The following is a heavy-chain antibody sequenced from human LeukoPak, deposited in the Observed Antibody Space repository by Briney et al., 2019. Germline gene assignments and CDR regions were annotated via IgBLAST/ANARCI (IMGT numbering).Heavy chain of an antibody. J-gene: IGHJ4*02. D-gene: IGHD5-12*01. Sequence: ASVKVSCKASGYTFNNHYIYWVRQAPGQGLEWMGMINPSGGSRSYTQKFQGRVTMTRDTSTSTVYMELSSLRSEDTAVYYCARQGGYSNAIGMGYWGQGTLVIVSS. CDR1: GYTFNNHY. V-gene: IGHV1-46*02. CDR3: ARQGGYSNAIGMGY. CDR2: INPSGGSR.